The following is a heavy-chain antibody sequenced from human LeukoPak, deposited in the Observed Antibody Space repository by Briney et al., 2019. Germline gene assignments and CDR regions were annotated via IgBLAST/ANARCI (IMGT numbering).Heavy chain of an antibody. CDR1: GGSISSGGYY. CDR2: IYHSGNT. D-gene: IGHD6-13*01. J-gene: IGHJ5*02. CDR3: ARQEDSSSWYGGWFDP. Sequence: PSQTLSLTCTVSGGSISSGGYYWRWIRQPPGKGLEWIGYIYHSGNTYYNPSLKSRVTISVDRSKNQFSLKLSSVTAADTAVYYCARQEDSSSWYGGWFDPWGQGTLVTVSS. V-gene: IGHV4-30-2*01.